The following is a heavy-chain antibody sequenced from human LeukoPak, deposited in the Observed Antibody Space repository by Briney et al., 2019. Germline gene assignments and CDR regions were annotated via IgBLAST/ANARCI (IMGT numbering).Heavy chain of an antibody. Sequence: GGSLRPSCAASGFTFSSYGMHWVRQAPGKGLEWVAVIWYDGSNKYYADSVKGRFTISRDNSKNTLYLQMNSLRAEDTAVYYCARDGEYSSSWYSDAFDIWGQGTMVTVSS. CDR2: IWYDGSNK. CDR3: ARDGEYSSSWYSDAFDI. CDR1: GFTFSSYG. D-gene: IGHD6-13*01. V-gene: IGHV3-33*01. J-gene: IGHJ3*02.